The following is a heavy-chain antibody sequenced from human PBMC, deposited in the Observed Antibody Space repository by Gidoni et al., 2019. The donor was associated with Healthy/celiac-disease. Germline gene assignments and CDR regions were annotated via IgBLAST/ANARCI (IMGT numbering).Heavy chain of an antibody. D-gene: IGHD6-13*01. CDR3: ARENSAAAGSDY. Sequence: QLQLQESGPGLVKPSETLSLTCTASGGSISSSSYYWGWIRQPPGKGLEWIGSIYYSGSTYYNPSLKSRVTISVDTSKNQFSLKLSSVTAADTAVYYCARENSAAAGSDYWGQGTLVTVSS. CDR1: GGSISSSSYY. CDR2: IYYSGST. V-gene: IGHV4-39*02. J-gene: IGHJ4*02.